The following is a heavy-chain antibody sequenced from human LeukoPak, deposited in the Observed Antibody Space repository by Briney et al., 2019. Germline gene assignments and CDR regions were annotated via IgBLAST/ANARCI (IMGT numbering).Heavy chain of an antibody. CDR2: IKQDGSEK. CDR1: GFTFRNYW. CDR3: EREGPFDF. Sequence: GGSLRLSCAASGFTFRNYWMSWVRQAPGKGLEWVANIKQDGSEKYYVDSVKGRFTISRDNAKNSLYLQMNSLRTDDTAVYFCEREGPFDFCGQGTLVTVSS. V-gene: IGHV3-7*01. J-gene: IGHJ4*02.